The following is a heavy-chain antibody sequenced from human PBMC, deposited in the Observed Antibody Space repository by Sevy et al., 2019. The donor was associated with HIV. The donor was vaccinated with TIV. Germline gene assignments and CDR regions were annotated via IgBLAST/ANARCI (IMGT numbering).Heavy chain of an antibody. D-gene: IGHD1-26*01. CDR3: AQWLAATALFHS. CDR1: GGSVTSGDYS. V-gene: IGHV4-39*02. Sequence: SETLSLTCTVSGGSVTSGDYSWGWYRQPPGKGLEWIRRIYNSEQAYYNPSLTSRVTISVDASQNLFSLKLTSATAADTAVYFCAQWLAATALFHSWGQGTLVTVSS. J-gene: IGHJ4*02. CDR2: IYNSEQA.